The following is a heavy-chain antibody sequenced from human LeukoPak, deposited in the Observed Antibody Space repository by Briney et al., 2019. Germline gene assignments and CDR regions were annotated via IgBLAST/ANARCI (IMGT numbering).Heavy chain of an antibody. J-gene: IGHJ3*02. Sequence: ASVKVSCKASGGSFTSYGISWVRQAPGQGLEWMGGIIPIFGTANYAQKFQGRVTITTDESTSTAYMELSSLRSEDTAVYYCASPLVGADDAFDIWGQGTMVTVSS. V-gene: IGHV1-69*05. CDR2: IIPIFGTA. CDR3: ASPLVGADDAFDI. CDR1: GGSFTSYG. D-gene: IGHD1-26*01.